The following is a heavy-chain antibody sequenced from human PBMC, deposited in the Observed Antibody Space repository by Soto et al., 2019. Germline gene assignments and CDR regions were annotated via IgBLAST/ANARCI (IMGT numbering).Heavy chain of an antibody. V-gene: IGHV3-74*01. Sequence: GGSLRLSCAASGFIFSSYWMHWVRQAPGKGPVWVGRINGDGRNTRYTDSVKGRFTISRDNAKNTLYLQMDSLRAEDTAVYYCARDFMARGRESNWFDPWGQGIVVTVSS. CDR1: GFIFSSYW. D-gene: IGHD3-10*01. CDR2: INGDGRNT. J-gene: IGHJ5*02. CDR3: ARDFMARGRESNWFDP.